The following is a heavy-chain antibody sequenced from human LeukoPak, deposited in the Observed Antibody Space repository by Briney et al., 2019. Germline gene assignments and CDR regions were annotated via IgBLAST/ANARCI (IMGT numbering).Heavy chain of an antibody. D-gene: IGHD6-13*01. CDR3: ASKSIAAAGPFDY. V-gene: IGHV4-39*01. CDR2: ITYIGST. J-gene: IGHJ4*02. CDR1: GGSVSSSSHY. Sequence: PSETLSLTCTVSGGSVSSSSHYCGWIRQPPGKGLEWIGSITYIGSTYYNPSLKSRVTISVDTSKNQFSLKLSSVTAADTAVYYCASKSIAAAGPFDYWGQGTLVTVSS.